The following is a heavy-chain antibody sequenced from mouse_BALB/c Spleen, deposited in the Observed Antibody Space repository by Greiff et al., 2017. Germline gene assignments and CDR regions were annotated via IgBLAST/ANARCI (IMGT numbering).Heavy chain of an antibody. CDR1: GYSITSDYA. V-gene: IGHV3-2*02. CDR3: AADPYYAMDY. J-gene: IGHJ4*01. CDR2: ISYSGST. Sequence: EVKLMESGPGLVKPSQSLSLTCTVTGYSITSDYAWNWIRQFPGNKLEWMGYISYSGSTSYNPSLKSRISITRDTSKNQFFLQLNSVTTEDTATYYCAADPYYAMDYWGQGTSVTVSS.